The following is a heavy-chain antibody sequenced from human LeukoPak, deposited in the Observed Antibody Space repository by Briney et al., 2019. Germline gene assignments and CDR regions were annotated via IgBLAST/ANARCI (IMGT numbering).Heavy chain of an antibody. V-gene: IGHV1-2*02. D-gene: IGHD6-13*01. CDR3: ARVPVGSSWYYFDY. CDR1: GYTFTGYY. J-gene: IGHJ4*02. CDR2: INPNSGGT. Sequence: GASVKVSCKASGYTFTGYYMHWVRQAPGQGLEWMGWINPNSGGTNYAQKFQGRVTMTRDTSISTAYMELSSLRSDDTAVYYCARVPVGSSWYYFDYWGQGTLVTVSS.